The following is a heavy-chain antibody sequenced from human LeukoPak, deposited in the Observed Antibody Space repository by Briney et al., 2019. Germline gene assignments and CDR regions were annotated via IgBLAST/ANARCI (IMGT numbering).Heavy chain of an antibody. Sequence: GGSLRLSCAASGFTFDDYAMHWVRQAPGKGLEWVSGISWNSGSIGYADSVKGRFTISRDNAKNSLYLQMNSLRAEDTALYYCAKALAPRSMYRIAVAGIDYWGQGTLVTVSS. CDR3: AKALAPRSMYRIAVAGIDY. D-gene: IGHD6-19*01. CDR1: GFTFDDYA. J-gene: IGHJ4*02. V-gene: IGHV3-9*01. CDR2: ISWNSGSI.